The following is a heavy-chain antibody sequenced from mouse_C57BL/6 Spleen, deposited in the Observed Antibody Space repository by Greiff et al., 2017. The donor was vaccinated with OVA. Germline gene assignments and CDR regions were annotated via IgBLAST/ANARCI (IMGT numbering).Heavy chain of an antibody. J-gene: IGHJ4*01. CDR1: GFTFSSYA. Sequence: EVHLVESGGGLVKPGGSLKLSCAASGFTFSSYAMSWVRQTPEKRLEWVATISDGGSYTYYPDNVKGRFTISRDNAKNNLYLQMSHLKSEDTAMYYGARDLHYYGSRGGAMDYWGQGTSVTVSS. CDR2: ISDGGSYT. V-gene: IGHV5-4*01. D-gene: IGHD1-1*01. CDR3: ARDLHYYGSRGGAMDY.